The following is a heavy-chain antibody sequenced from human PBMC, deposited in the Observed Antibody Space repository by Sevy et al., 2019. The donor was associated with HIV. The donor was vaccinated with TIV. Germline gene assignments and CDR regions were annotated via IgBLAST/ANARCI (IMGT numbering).Heavy chain of an antibody. CDR3: AKDLARHVTGKPLYFAS. D-gene: IGHD2-21*02. CDR1: GFTFSTYV. CDR2: ISGSGDST. V-gene: IGHV3-23*01. Sequence: GGSLRLSCAASGFTFSTYVMTWVRQAPGKGLEWVSSISGSGDSTYYPDSVKGRFTISRDNYKNTVYLQMNSLGAEDTAIFYGAKDLARHVTGKPLYFASWGHGTPVTVSS. J-gene: IGHJ5*01.